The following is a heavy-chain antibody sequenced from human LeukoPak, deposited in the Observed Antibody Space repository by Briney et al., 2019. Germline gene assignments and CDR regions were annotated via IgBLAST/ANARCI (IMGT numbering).Heavy chain of an antibody. D-gene: IGHD4-17*01. CDR1: GFSLSTRGMR. CDR2: IDWDDDK. CDR3: ARSRRDYGDYDY. V-gene: IGHV2-70*04. J-gene: IGHJ4*02. Sequence: SGPALVKPTQTLTLTCTFSGFSLSTRGMRVSWIRQPPGKALEWLARIDWDDDKFYSTSLKTRLTISKDTSKNQAVLTMTNMDPVDTATYYCARSRRDYGDYDYWGQGTLVTVSS.